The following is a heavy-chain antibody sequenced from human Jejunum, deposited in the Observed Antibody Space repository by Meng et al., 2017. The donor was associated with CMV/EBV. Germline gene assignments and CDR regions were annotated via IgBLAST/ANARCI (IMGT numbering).Heavy chain of an antibody. CDR3: ASLVVVPADFYDYSLDV. CDR2: ISSSGYTI. V-gene: IGHV3-11*01. J-gene: IGHJ6*02. D-gene: IGHD2-2*01. CDR1: FSDYY. Sequence: FSDYYITWIRQAPGKGLEWISYISSSGYTIFYADSVKGRFTISRDNAKNSLYLQMSSLRAEDTAVYYCASLVVVPADFYDYSLDVWGQGTTVTVSS.